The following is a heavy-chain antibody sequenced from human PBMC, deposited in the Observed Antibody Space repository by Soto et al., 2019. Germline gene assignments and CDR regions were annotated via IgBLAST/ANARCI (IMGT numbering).Heavy chain of an antibody. J-gene: IGHJ3*02. D-gene: IGHD6-19*01. Sequence: QLQLQESGPGLVKPSETLSLTCTVSGGSISSSSYYWGWIRQPPGKGLEWIGSIYYSGSTYYNPSLKSRVTISVDTSKNQFSLKLSSVTAADTAVYYCARGEVAGTERHDAFDIWGQGTMVTVSS. CDR1: GGSISSSSYY. CDR2: IYYSGST. V-gene: IGHV4-39*01. CDR3: ARGEVAGTERHDAFDI.